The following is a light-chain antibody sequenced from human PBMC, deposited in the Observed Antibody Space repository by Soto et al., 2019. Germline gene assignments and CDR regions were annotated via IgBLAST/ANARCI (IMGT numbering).Light chain of an antibody. CDR3: QQRSTWPFLT. Sequence: VLTQSPATLSLSPGERATLSCRASQTVSRYLAWYQQKPGQAPRLLIYYASNRATGIPARFSGSGSGTDYSLTMRSLEPEDCAVYYSQQRSTWPFLTFGGGTKEEI. V-gene: IGKV3-11*01. J-gene: IGKJ4*01. CDR1: QTVSRY. CDR2: YAS.